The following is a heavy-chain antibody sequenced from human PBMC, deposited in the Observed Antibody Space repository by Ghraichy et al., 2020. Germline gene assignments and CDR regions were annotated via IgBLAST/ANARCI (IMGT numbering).Heavy chain of an antibody. Sequence: GESLNISCAASGFTFSSHDMSWVRQAPGTGLECVSLINAGGGTIYYADSVKGRFTISRDNSKNTLFLQMNSLRAEDAAVYYCAREPIGGRSFDFWGRGTLVADSS. D-gene: IGHD2-8*01. CDR3: AREPIGGRSFDF. CDR2: INAGGGTI. J-gene: IGHJ2*01. V-gene: IGHV3-23*01. CDR1: GFTFSSHD.